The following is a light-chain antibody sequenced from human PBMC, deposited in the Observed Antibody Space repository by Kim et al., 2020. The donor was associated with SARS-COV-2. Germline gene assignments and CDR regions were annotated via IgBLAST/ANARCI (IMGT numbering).Light chain of an antibody. CDR1: QGIDNF. CDR2: DAS. Sequence: DIQMTQSPSSLTSSVGDRVTITCRASQGIDNFLAWYQQKPGKLPQLLIYDASTVQSGVPSRFSGSGSGTYFTLTISSLQAEDVATYYCQKYNSAPWTCGQGTKVDIK. CDR3: QKYNSAPWT. V-gene: IGKV1-27*01. J-gene: IGKJ1*01.